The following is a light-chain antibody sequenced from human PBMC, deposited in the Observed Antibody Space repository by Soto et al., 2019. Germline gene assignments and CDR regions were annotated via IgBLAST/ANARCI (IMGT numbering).Light chain of an antibody. Sequence: EIVLTQSPGTLSLSAGERATLSCRASQSVSSSSLAWYQQKPGQAPRLLIYGASSRASGIPDRFSGSGSGTDFTLTISRLEPEDLAVYYCQQYGGSPPITFGQGTRLEIK. J-gene: IGKJ5*01. CDR1: QSVSSSS. V-gene: IGKV3-20*01. CDR3: QQYGGSPPIT. CDR2: GAS.